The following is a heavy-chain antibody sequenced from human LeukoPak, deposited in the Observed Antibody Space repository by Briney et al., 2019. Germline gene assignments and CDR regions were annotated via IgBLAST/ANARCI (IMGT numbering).Heavy chain of an antibody. V-gene: IGHV1-46*03. D-gene: IGHD2-21*01. J-gene: IGHJ4*02. CDR2: INPSGGST. Sequence: ASVKVSCKASGYTFTSYYMRWVRQAPGQGLEWMGIINPSGGSTSYAQKFQGRVTMTRDTSTSTVYMELSSLRSEDTAVYYCARVDCGGDCYSSVGFDYWGQGTLVTVSS. CDR1: GYTFTSYY. CDR3: ARVDCGGDCYSSVGFDY.